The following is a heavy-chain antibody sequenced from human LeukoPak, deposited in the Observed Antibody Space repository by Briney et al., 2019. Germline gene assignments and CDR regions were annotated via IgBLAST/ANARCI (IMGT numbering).Heavy chain of an antibody. D-gene: IGHD3-16*01. V-gene: IGHV4-39*07. J-gene: IGHJ4*02. CDR1: GGSISSSSYY. CDR3: ARLSPDGGGGTFFDY. Sequence: PSETLSLTCTVSGGSISSSSYYWGWIRQPPGKGLEWIGSIYYSGSTHYNPSLRSRVTMSVDTSKNQFSLNLSSVTAADTAVYYCARLSPDGGGGTFFDYWGQGTLVAVSS. CDR2: IYYSGST.